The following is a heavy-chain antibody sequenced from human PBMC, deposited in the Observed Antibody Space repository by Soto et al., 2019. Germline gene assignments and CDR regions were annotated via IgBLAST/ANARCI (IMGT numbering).Heavy chain of an antibody. V-gene: IGHV1-69*01. CDR2: LTPLYGTA. Sequence: QVHLEQSGAEVKKPGSSVKVSCKASGGIFKTDAVAWVRQAPGQGLEWVGGLTPLYGTANYAQKFQGRVTITADESTGAAYMEVSSLRAEDTAVYYCVRDLTLGSRSGGDGCDVWGQGTMVTVSS. CDR1: GGIFKTDA. J-gene: IGHJ3*01. D-gene: IGHD5-12*01. CDR3: VRDLTLGSRSGGDGCDV.